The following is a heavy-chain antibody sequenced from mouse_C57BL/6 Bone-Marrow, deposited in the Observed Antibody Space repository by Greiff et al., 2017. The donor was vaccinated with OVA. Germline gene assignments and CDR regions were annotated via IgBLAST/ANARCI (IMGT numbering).Heavy chain of an antibody. Sequence: EVMLVESGGGLVQPKGSLKLSCAASGFSFNTYAMNWVRQAPGKGLEWVARIRSKSNNYATYYADSVKDRFTISRDDSESMLYLQMNNLKTEDTAMYYCVRHGYDDYFDYWGQGTTLTVSS. CDR2: IRSKSNNYAT. V-gene: IGHV10-1*01. J-gene: IGHJ2*01. CDR1: GFSFNTYA. D-gene: IGHD2-2*01. CDR3: VRHGYDDYFDY.